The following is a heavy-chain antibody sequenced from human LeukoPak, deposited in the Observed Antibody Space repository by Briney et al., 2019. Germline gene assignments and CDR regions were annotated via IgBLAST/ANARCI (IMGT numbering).Heavy chain of an antibody. Sequence: PSQTLSVTCTVSGGSISSGGYYWSWSRQPPGKGLEWIGYIYHSGSTYYNPSLKSRVTISVDRSKNQFSLKLSSVTAADTAVYYCARAYGSGSHTHAFDIWGQGTMVTVSS. V-gene: IGHV4-30-2*01. CDR1: GGSISSGGYY. J-gene: IGHJ3*02. CDR3: ARAYGSGSHTHAFDI. D-gene: IGHD3-10*01. CDR2: IYHSGST.